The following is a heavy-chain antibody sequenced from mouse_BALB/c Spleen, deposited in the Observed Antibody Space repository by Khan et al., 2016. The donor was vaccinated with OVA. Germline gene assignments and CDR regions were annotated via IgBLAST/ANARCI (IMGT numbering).Heavy chain of an antibody. D-gene: IGHD2-4*01. CDR3: ARDRGYDFEYFDY. J-gene: IGHJ2*01. CDR2: IWSGGST. Sequence: QVQLKESGPGLVAPSQSLSITCTVSGFSLTSYGVHWVRQPPGKGLEWLGVIWSGGSTNYNSAPMSRLSVSKDNSKSQVFLKMNSLQTDDTAMYYCARDRGYDFEYFDYWGQGTTLTVSS. V-gene: IGHV2-9*02. CDR1: GFSLTSYG.